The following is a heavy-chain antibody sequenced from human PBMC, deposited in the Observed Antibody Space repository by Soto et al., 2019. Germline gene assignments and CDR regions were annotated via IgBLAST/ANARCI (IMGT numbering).Heavy chain of an antibody. J-gene: IGHJ4*02. Sequence: GESLKISCNGSGYSFTSYWIGWVRQMPGKGLEWMGIIYPGDSDTRYSPSLQGQVTISADKSISTAYLQWSSLKASDTAMYYCARTYDFWSGSIDYWGQGTLVTVSS. V-gene: IGHV5-51*01. CDR2: IYPGDSDT. CDR3: ARTYDFWSGSIDY. D-gene: IGHD3-3*01. CDR1: GYSFTSYW.